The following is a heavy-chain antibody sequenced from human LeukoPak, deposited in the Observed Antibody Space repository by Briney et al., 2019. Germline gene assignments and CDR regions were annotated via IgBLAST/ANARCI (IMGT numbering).Heavy chain of an antibody. D-gene: IGHD3-3*01. CDR1: GFNFSSYE. V-gene: IGHV3-48*03. J-gene: IGHJ4*02. Sequence: GGSLRLSCAASGFNFSSYELNWVRQAPGKGLEWISYISDSGTTIYYADSVKGRFTISRDNAKNSLYMQMNSLRAEDTAVYYCARGSLGSGYYVYWGQGTLVTVSS. CDR3: ARGSLGSGYYVY. CDR2: ISDSGTTI.